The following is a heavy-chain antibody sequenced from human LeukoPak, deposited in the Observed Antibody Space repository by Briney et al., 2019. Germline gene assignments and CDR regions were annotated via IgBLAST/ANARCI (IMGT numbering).Heavy chain of an antibody. CDR2: INHSGST. J-gene: IGHJ4*02. Sequence: SETLSLTCAVSGGSFSGYYWSWIRQPPGKGLEWIGEINHSGSTNYNPSLKSRVAISVDTSKNQFSLKLSSVTAADTAVYYCARDRRGYGGNFDYWGQGTLVTVSS. CDR3: ARDRRGYGGNFDY. V-gene: IGHV4-34*01. CDR1: GGSFSGYY. D-gene: IGHD4-23*01.